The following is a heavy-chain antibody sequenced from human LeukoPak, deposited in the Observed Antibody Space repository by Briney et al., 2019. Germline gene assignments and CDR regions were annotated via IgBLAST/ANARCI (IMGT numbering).Heavy chain of an antibody. CDR1: GYSFNSYW. CDR3: SRHTAVSSLDV. CDR2: IYPGDPDT. D-gene: IGHD5/OR15-5a*01. Sequence: GESLKISCKGSGYSFNSYWIGWVRQMPGKGLEWMGIIYPGDPDTRYSPSFQGQVTISADKSISTAYLQWSSLKASDTAMYYCSRHTAVSSLDVWGQGTTVTVSS. V-gene: IGHV5-51*01. J-gene: IGHJ6*02.